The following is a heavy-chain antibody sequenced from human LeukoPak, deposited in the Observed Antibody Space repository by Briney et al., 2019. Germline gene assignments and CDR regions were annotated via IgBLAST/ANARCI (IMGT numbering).Heavy chain of an antibody. V-gene: IGHV3-30*18. CDR3: AKSDSGSGYYYYYMDV. CDR2: ISYDGSNK. J-gene: IGHJ6*03. D-gene: IGHD3-10*01. Sequence: GGSLRLSCAVSGFTFNNYGMSWVRQAPGKGLEWVTVISYDGSNKYYADSVKGRFTVSRDNSKNTLYLQMNSLRAEDTAVYYCAKSDSGSGYYYYYMDVWGKGTTVTVSS. CDR1: GFTFNNYG.